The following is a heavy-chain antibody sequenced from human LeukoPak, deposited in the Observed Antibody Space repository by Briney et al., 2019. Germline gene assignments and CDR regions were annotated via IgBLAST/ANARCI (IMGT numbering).Heavy chain of an antibody. CDR3: AGHVDTAMDIDY. D-gene: IGHD5-18*01. J-gene: IGHJ4*02. Sequence: SETLSLTCTVSGGSISSSSYYWSWIRRHPGKGLEWIGYIYYSGSTYYNPSLKSRVTISVDTSKNQFSLKLSSVTAADTAVYYCAGHVDTAMDIDYWGQGTLVTVSS. CDR1: GGSISSSSYY. CDR2: IYYSGST. V-gene: IGHV4-31*03.